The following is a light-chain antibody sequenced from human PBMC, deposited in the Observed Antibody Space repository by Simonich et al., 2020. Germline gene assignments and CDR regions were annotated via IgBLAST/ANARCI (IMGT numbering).Light chain of an antibody. CDR2: DAS. Sequence: DIQMTQSPSSLSASVGDRVTITCQASPDISNYLNWYQQKPGKAPKLLIYDASNLETGVPSRFSGSGSGTDFTFTISSLQPEDIATYYCQQYVNLPFTFGPGTKVDIK. V-gene: IGKV1-33*01. CDR3: QQYVNLPFT. CDR1: PDISNY. J-gene: IGKJ3*01.